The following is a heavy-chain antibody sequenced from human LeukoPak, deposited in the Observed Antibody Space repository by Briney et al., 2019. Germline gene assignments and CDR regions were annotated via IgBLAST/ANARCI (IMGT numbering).Heavy chain of an antibody. CDR2: INHSGST. D-gene: IGHD3-10*01. J-gene: IGHJ5*02. CDR1: GGSFSGYY. V-gene: IGHV4-34*01. CDR3: ARRGRTSYYYGSGSYYNRNWFDP. Sequence: PSETLSLTCAVHGGSFSGYYWSWIRQPPGKGLEWIGEINHSGSTNYNPSLKSRVTISVDTSKNQFSLKLSSVTAADTAVYYCARRGRTSYYYGSGSYYNRNWFDPWGQGTLVTVSS.